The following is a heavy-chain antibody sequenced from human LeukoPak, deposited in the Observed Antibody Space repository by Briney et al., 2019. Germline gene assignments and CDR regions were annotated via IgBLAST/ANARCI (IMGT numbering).Heavy chain of an antibody. J-gene: IGHJ4*02. CDR1: GFIFSNYG. CDR3: AKDAWEVGATPEIDY. Sequence: PGGSLKLSCATSGFIFSNYGIHWVRQAPGKGLEWVAFIRYDGSDKYYADSVKGRFTISRDNSKNKVYLQMNSLRAEDTAVYYCAKDAWEVGATPEIDYWGQGTLVTVSS. V-gene: IGHV3-30*02. D-gene: IGHD1-26*01. CDR2: IRYDGSDK.